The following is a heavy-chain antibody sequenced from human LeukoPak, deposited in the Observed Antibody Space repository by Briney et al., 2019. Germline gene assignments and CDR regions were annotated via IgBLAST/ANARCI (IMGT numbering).Heavy chain of an antibody. V-gene: IGHV4-39*01. CDR3: ARYVVYGSGKYYFDY. D-gene: IGHD3-10*01. CDR2: INNSGSA. CDR1: GGSVSCTTYY. J-gene: IGHJ4*02. Sequence: SETLSLTCTVSGGSVSCTTYYWSWISQPPGKGLEWIACINNSGSASYNPTLKRRVPISVDTSQNQFSLKLSSVTAADTAVYYCARYVVYGSGKYYFDYWGQGTLVTVSS.